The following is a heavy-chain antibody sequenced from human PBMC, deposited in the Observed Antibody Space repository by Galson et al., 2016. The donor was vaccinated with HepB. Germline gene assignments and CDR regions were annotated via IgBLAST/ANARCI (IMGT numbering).Heavy chain of an antibody. V-gene: IGHV2-5*02. J-gene: IGHJ6*02. CDR1: GFSLSANGVG. D-gene: IGHD2-15*01. Sequence: ALVKPTQTLTLTCTFSGFSLSANGVGVGWIRQPPGKALEWLALIYWDDEKDYSPSLKGRLTITKDTSKNQVVLTMTNMDPVDTATYFCAHAEISYDYALDVGGQGTTVIVSS. CDR3: AHAEISYDYALDV. CDR2: IYWDDEK.